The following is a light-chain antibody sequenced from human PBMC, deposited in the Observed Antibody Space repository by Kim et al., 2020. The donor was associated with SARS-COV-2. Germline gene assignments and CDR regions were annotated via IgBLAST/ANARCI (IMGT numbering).Light chain of an antibody. J-gene: IGKJ1*01. CDR2: RTY. Sequence: SPGDRATRSCRASESVSDNCLAWYQQNPGQAPRLLIYRTYSRAAGIPDRFSGSGSGTDFTLTISRLEPEDFAVYYCQQYGISPRTFGQGTKVDIK. CDR1: ESVSDNC. CDR3: QQYGISPRT. V-gene: IGKV3-20*01.